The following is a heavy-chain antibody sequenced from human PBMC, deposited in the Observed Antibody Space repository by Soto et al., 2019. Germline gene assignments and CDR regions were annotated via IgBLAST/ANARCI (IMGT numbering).Heavy chain of an antibody. CDR1: GYSFTSYW. CDR3: ARRHYGSGSHSH. Sequence: PGESLKISCKGSGYSFTSYWISWVRQMPGKGLEWMGRIDPSDSYTNYSPSFHGHVTISVDKSINTAYLQWSSLKASDTAMYYCARRHYGSGSHSHWGQGTLVTVSS. D-gene: IGHD3-10*01. CDR2: IDPSDSYT. V-gene: IGHV5-10-1*01. J-gene: IGHJ4*02.